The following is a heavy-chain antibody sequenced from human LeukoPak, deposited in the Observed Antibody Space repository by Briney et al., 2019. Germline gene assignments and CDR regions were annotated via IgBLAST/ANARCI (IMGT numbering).Heavy chain of an antibody. CDR3: ARHKGGDAMDA. V-gene: IGHV3-30-3*01. Sequence: GGSLTLTCAASGFTISSYAMHWVRQAPGKGLEWVAVISYDGSNKYYADSVKGRFTISRDNAKNSLYLQMNSLRAEDTAVYYCARHKGGDAMDAWGQGTTVTVSS. D-gene: IGHD2-21*01. J-gene: IGHJ6*02. CDR2: ISYDGSNK. CDR1: GFTISSYA.